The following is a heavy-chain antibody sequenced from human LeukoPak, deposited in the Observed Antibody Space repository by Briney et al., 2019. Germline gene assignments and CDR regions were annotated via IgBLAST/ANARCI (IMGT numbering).Heavy chain of an antibody. D-gene: IGHD4-17*01. Sequence: GSSVKVSCKTSGYTFTSYGLSWVRQAPGQGLEWMGCIITYNGNTYYSQKLQGRVTMTTDTSTSTAYMELRSLRSDDTAVYYCAKTTVTSEEYFYYYMDVWGKGPRSPSP. CDR2: IITYNGNT. CDR1: GYTFTSYG. CDR3: AKTTVTSEEYFYYYMDV. V-gene: IGHV1-18*01. J-gene: IGHJ6*03.